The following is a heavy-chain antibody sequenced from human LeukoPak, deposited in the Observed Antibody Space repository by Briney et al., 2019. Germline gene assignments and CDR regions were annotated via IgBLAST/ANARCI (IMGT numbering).Heavy chain of an antibody. CDR3: ARDNSLGDTAWWFDP. Sequence: SVKVSCKASGFTFTNSAMQWVRQARGQPLEWIGWIVVGSGSTNYAQKFQGRVTMTRDMATSTDYLEVSSLRSEDTAVYYCARDNSLGDTAWWFDPWGQGTLVTVSS. CDR2: IVVGSGST. CDR1: GFTFTNSA. D-gene: IGHD1-26*01. V-gene: IGHV1-58*02. J-gene: IGHJ5*02.